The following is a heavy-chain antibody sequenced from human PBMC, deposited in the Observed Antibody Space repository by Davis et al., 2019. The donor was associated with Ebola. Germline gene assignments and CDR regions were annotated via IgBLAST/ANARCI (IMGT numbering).Heavy chain of an antibody. V-gene: IGHV3-7*03. CDR3: TSTPGQQLVQAANYYYYYGMDV. CDR2: IKQDGSEK. Sequence: GESLKISCAASGFTFSSYWMSWVRQAPGKGLEWVANIKQDGSEKYYVDSVKGRFTISRDNAKNSLYLQMNSLRAEDTAVYYCTSTPGQQLVQAANYYYYYGMDVWGQGTTVTVSS. CDR1: GFTFSSYW. J-gene: IGHJ6*02. D-gene: IGHD6-13*01.